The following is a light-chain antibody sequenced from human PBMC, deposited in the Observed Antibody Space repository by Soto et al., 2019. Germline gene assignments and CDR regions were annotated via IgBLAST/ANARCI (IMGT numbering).Light chain of an antibody. CDR3: TSYSSSSPVL. Sequence: QSALTQPASVSGSLGQSITISCTGTSSDVGAYNYVSWYQQHPDKAPKLLIFEVTKRPSGVSGRFSGSKSGITASLSISGLQPEDEADYYCTSYSSSSPVLFGGGTKLTVL. CDR2: EVT. J-gene: IGLJ2*01. CDR1: SSDVGAYNY. V-gene: IGLV2-14*01.